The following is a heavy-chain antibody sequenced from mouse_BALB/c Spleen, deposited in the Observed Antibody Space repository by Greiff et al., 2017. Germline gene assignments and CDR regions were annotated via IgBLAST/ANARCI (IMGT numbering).Heavy chain of an antibody. J-gene: IGHJ3*02. CDR1: GYSITSGYY. V-gene: IGHV3-6*02. CDR2: ISYDGSN. Sequence: VQLQESGPGLVKPSQSLSLTCSVTGYSITSGYYWNWIRQFPGNKLEWMGYISYDGSNNYNPSLKNRISITRDTSKNQFFLKLNSVTTEDSATYYCARRYGHWGQGTLVTVSA. CDR3: ARRYGH.